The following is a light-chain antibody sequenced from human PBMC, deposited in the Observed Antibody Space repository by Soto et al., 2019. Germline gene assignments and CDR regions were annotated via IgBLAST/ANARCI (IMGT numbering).Light chain of an antibody. Sequence: DIQMTQSPSTLSASVGDRVTITCRASQIINSWLAWYQQKPGKAPKVLIYDASSLQSGVPSRFSGSGSGTEFTLTISGLQPDDFATYYCQQYYSYVYTFGQGTKLEIK. CDR1: QIINSW. CDR3: QQYYSYVYT. J-gene: IGKJ2*01. CDR2: DAS. V-gene: IGKV1-5*01.